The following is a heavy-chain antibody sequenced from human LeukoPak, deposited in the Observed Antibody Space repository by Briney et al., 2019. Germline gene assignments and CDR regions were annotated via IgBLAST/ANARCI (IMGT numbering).Heavy chain of an antibody. CDR1: GGSFSGYY. D-gene: IGHD3-10*01. CDR3: ARESTMVRGGID. J-gene: IGHJ4*02. V-gene: IGHV4-34*01. CDR2: INHSGST. Sequence: SETLSLTCAVYGGSFSGYYWSWIREPPGKGLEWVGEINHSGSTNYNPSLKRRVNILVDTSKNQFSMKLSSVTAPDTAVYYCARESTMVRGGIDWGQGTLVTVSS.